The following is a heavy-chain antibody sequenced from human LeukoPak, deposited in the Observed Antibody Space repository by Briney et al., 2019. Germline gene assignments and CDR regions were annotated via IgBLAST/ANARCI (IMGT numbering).Heavy chain of an antibody. D-gene: IGHD3-3*01. J-gene: IGHJ4*02. Sequence: PGGSLRLSCTASGLTLSHFEMNWVRQTPGKGLQWVAHITGDGRTVYYADPVKGRFTISRDDTKNSLHLRMNTLSAEDSGLYYCAILDAGIQFDSWGPGTLVTVSS. V-gene: IGHV3-48*03. CDR1: GLTLSHFE. CDR3: AILDAGIQFDS. CDR2: ITGDGRTV.